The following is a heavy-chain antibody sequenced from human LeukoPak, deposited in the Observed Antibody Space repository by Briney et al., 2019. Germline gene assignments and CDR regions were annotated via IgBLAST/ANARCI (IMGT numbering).Heavy chain of an antibody. Sequence: ASVKVSCKASGYTFTDYYMHWVRQAPGQGLEWMGWMNPNSGNTGYAQKFQGRITMTRNTSISTAYMELSSLRSEGTAVYYCARGLGYGGKDYWGQGTLVTVSS. CDR1: GYTFTDYY. V-gene: IGHV1-8*02. CDR3: ARGLGYGGKDY. J-gene: IGHJ4*02. CDR2: MNPNSGNT. D-gene: IGHD4-23*01.